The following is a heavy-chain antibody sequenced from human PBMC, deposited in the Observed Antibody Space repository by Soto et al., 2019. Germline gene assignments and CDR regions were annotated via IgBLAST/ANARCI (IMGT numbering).Heavy chain of an antibody. V-gene: IGHV1-69*13. J-gene: IGHJ4*02. Sequence: SVKVSCKASGGTFSSYAISWVRQAPGQGLEWMGGIIPIFGTANYAQKFQGRVTITADESTSTAYMELSSLRSEDTAVYYCARACSGGSCYRKGRYYFDYWGQGTLVTLAS. CDR2: IIPIFGTA. CDR1: GGTFSSYA. CDR3: ARACSGGSCYRKGRYYFDY. D-gene: IGHD2-15*01.